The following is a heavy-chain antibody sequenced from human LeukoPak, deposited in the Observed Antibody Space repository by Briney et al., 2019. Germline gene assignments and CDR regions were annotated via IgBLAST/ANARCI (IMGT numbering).Heavy chain of an antibody. D-gene: IGHD3-9*01. CDR3: ARGRDVLRYFDWSHGYFDL. Sequence: SETLSLTCTVSGGSISSYYWSWIRQPPGKGLEWIGYIYYSGSTNYNPSLKSRVTISVDTSKNQFSLKLSSVTAADTAVYYCARGRDVLRYFDWSHGYFDLWGRGTLVTVSS. CDR2: IYYSGST. CDR1: GGSISSYY. V-gene: IGHV4-59*08. J-gene: IGHJ2*01.